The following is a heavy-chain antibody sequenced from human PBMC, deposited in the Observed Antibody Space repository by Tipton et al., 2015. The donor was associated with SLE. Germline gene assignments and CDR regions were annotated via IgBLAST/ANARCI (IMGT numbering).Heavy chain of an antibody. V-gene: IGHV4-61*09. Sequence: TLSLTCTVSGGSISSGSYYWSWIRQPAGKGLEWIGYIYTSGSTNYNPSLKSRVTISVGTSKNQFSLKLSSVTAADTAVYYCARTGTDSWYFDLWGRGTLVTVSS. J-gene: IGHJ2*01. CDR1: GGSISSGSYY. D-gene: IGHD1/OR15-1a*01. CDR2: IYTSGST. CDR3: ARTGTDSWYFDL.